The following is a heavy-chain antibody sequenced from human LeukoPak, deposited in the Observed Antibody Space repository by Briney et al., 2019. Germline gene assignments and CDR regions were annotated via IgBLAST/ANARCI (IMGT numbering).Heavy chain of an antibody. CDR3: ARVQVWFGEHHYYYYMDV. J-gene: IGHJ6*03. CDR2: IYYSGST. Sequence: SETLSLTCTVSGGSISSYYWSWIRQPPGKGLEWIGYIYYSGSTNYNPSLKSRVTISVDTSKNQFSLKLSSVAAADTAVYYCARVQVWFGEHHYYYYMDVWGKGTTVTVSS. D-gene: IGHD3-10*01. V-gene: IGHV4-59*01. CDR1: GGSISSYY.